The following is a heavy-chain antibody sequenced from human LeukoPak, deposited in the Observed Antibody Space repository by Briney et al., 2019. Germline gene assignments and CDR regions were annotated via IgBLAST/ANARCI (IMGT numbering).Heavy chain of an antibody. V-gene: IGHV4-34*01. Sequence: SETLSLTCAVYGGSFSGYYWSWIRQPPGKGLEWIGEINHSGSTNYNPSLKSRVTISVDTSKNQFSLKLSSVTAADTAVYYCARGIVVAPAAIGLFDPWGQGTLVTVSS. CDR2: INHSGST. CDR3: ARGIVVAPAAIGLFDP. J-gene: IGHJ5*02. D-gene: IGHD2-2*01. CDR1: GGSFSGYY.